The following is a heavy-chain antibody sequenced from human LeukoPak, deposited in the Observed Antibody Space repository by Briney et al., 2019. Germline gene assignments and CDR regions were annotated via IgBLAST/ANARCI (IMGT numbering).Heavy chain of an antibody. CDR3: AREDSTGYSSLDY. D-gene: IGHD3-22*01. J-gene: IGHJ4*02. V-gene: IGHV1-2*02. CDR2: INLKSGGT. Sequence: GASVEVSCKASGYTFTGYYPHWVRQAPGQGLEWMGWINLKSGGTNYAQKFQAGVTMTRETSISTAYMELSRLRSDDTAVYYCAREDSTGYSSLDYWGQGTLVTVSS. CDR1: GYTFTGYY.